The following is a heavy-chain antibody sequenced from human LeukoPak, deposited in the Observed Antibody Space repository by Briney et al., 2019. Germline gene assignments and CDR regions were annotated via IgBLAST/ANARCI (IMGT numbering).Heavy chain of an antibody. CDR2: IYYSGST. J-gene: IGHJ4*02. V-gene: IGHV4-39*02. CDR1: GDSTSSDRYY. CDR3: ARGRPYSGGYHLDY. Sequence: SGTLSLTCTVSGDSTSSDRYYGGWVRQPPRKGLEWIGNIYYSGSTYYNPSLKSRVTMSVDTSKNQFFLKLNSVTAADTAVYYCARGRPYSGGYHLDYWGQGTLVTVSA. D-gene: IGHD1-26*01.